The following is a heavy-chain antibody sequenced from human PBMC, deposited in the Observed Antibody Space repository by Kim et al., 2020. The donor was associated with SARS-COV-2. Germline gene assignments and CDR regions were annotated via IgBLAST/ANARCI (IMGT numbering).Heavy chain of an antibody. Sequence: SVKVSCKASGGTFSSYAISWVRQAPGQGLEWMGGIIPIFGTANYAQKFQGRVTITADESTSTAYMELSSLRSEDTAVYYCARDPEYSSSSFSFWYFDLWGRGTLVTVSS. D-gene: IGHD6-6*01. CDR2: IIPIFGTA. V-gene: IGHV1-69*13. J-gene: IGHJ2*01. CDR1: GGTFSSYA. CDR3: ARDPEYSSSSFSFWYFDL.